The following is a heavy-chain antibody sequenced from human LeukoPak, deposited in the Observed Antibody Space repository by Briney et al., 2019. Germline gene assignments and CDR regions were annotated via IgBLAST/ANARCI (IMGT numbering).Heavy chain of an antibody. V-gene: IGHV4-39*01. CDR2: IHHTGST. J-gene: IGHJ4*02. CDR1: GGSISISNYY. D-gene: IGHD1-26*01. Sequence: SETLSLTCSVSGGSISISNYYWGWLRQPPGKGLEGIGTIHHTGSTYYNPSLRSRVTVSVDTSNNQFSLKVTSVTAADTAIYYCARHPSGSSFDYWGQGTLVAVSS. CDR3: ARHPSGSSFDY.